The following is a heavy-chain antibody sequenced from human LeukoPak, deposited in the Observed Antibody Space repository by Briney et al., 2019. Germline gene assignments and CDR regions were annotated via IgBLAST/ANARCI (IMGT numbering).Heavy chain of an antibody. J-gene: IGHJ4*02. CDR3: ARWLYSDTAMVYYIDY. CDR2: IYYSGST. D-gene: IGHD5-18*01. CDR1: GASISSYY. Sequence: PSETLSLTCTVSGASISSYYWSWIRQPPGKGLEWIGYIYYSGSTNYNPSLKSRVTISVDTSKNQFSLKLSSVTAADTAVYYCARWLYSDTAMVYYIDYWGQGTLVTVSS. V-gene: IGHV4-59*01.